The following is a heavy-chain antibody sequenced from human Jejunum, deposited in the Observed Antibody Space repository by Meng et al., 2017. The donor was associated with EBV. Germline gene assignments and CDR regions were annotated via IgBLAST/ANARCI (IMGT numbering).Heavy chain of an antibody. CDR3: ARDWGGDYLDY. J-gene: IGHJ4*02. CDR2: INTKTGNP. Sequence: QVRLVQYGCWLKNPVAPVKVSCKPSGYTFISYAMNWVRRAPGQGLKWMGWINTKTGNPTYAQGFTGRFVFSLDTSVGTAYLQISSLKAEDTAVYYCARDWGGDYLDYWGQGTLVTVSS. CDR1: GYTFISYA. D-gene: IGHD3-10*01. V-gene: IGHV7-4-1*02.